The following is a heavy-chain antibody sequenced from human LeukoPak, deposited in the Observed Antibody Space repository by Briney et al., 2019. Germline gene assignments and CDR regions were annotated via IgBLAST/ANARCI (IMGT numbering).Heavy chain of an antibody. CDR2: ISAYNGNT. CDR3: ARAPDIVVVPAALTSNWFDP. J-gene: IGHJ5*02. CDR1: GYTFTSYG. Sequence: GASVKVSCKASGYTFTSYGISWVRQAPGQGLEWMGWISAYNGNTNYAQKLQGRVTMTTDTSTSTAYMELRSLRSDDTAVYYCARAPDIVVVPAALTSNWFDPWGQGTLVTVSS. V-gene: IGHV1-18*01. D-gene: IGHD2-2*01.